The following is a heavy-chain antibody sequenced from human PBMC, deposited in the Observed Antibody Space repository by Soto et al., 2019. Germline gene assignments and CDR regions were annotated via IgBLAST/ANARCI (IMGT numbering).Heavy chain of an antibody. D-gene: IGHD2-8*01. CDR2: ISSSSSTI. J-gene: IGHJ6*03. CDR3: ARDTRYCTNGVCPDSYYYYYSMDV. CDR1: GFTFSSYS. Sequence: EVQLVESGGGLVQPGGSLRLSCAASGFTFSSYSMNWVRQATGKGLEWVSYISSSSSTIYYADSVKGRFTISRDNAKNSLYLQMNSLRAEDTAVYYCARDTRYCTNGVCPDSYYYYYSMDVWGKGTTVTVSS. V-gene: IGHV3-48*01.